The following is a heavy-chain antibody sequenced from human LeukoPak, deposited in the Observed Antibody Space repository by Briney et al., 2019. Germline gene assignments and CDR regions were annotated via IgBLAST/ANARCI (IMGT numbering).Heavy chain of an antibody. J-gene: IGHJ5*02. CDR2: IYYSGST. V-gene: IGHV4-39*01. CDR1: GGSISSSSYY. CDR3: ARGYYDFWSGYRSFDP. D-gene: IGHD3-3*01. Sequence: SETLSLTCTVSGGSISSSSYYRGWIRQPPGKGLEWIGSIYYSGSTYYNPSLKSRVTISVDTSKNQFSLKLSSVTAADTAVYYCARGYYDFWSGYRSFDPWGQGTLVTVSS.